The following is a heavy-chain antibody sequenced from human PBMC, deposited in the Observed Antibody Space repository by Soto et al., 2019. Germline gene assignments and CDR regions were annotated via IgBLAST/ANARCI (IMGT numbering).Heavy chain of an antibody. CDR3: ARGLEDGFGVVIQLDY. V-gene: IGHV3-30-3*01. Sequence: QVQLVESGGGVVQPGRSLRLSCAASGFTFSSYAMHWVRQAPGKGLEWVAVISYDGSNKYYADSVKGRFTISRDNSKNTLYLQMNSLRAEDTAVYYCARGLEDGFGVVIQLDYWGQGTLVTVSS. CDR1: GFTFSSYA. J-gene: IGHJ4*02. CDR2: ISYDGSNK. D-gene: IGHD3-3*01.